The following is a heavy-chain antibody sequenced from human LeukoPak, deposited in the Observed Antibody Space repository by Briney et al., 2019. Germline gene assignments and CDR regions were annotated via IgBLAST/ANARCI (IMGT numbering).Heavy chain of an antibody. D-gene: IGHD1-1*01. CDR3: ASHPVQLERRSWFDP. J-gene: IGHJ5*02. V-gene: IGHV4-59*08. CDR2: IYYSGST. Sequence: SETLSLTCTASGGSISSYYWSWIRQPPGKGLEWIGYIYYSGSTNYNPSLKSRVTISVDTSKNQFSLKLSSVTAADTAVYYCASHPVQLERRSWFDPWGQGTLVTVSS. CDR1: GGSISSYY.